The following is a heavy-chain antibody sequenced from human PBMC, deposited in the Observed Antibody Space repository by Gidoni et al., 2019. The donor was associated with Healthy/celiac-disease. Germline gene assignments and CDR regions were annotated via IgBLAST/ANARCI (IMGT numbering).Heavy chain of an antibody. CDR1: GFTFSSYS. CDR3: ARTGGGYDYIWGSYRYTEAFDI. Sequence: EVQLVESGGGLVKPGGSLRLSCAASGFTFSSYSMTWVRQAPGKGLGWVSSISSSRSYINYADSVKGRFTISRDNAKNSLYLQMNSLRAEDTAVYYCARTGGGYDYIWGSYRYTEAFDIWGQGTMVTVSS. V-gene: IGHV3-21*01. D-gene: IGHD3-16*02. CDR2: ISSSRSYI. J-gene: IGHJ3*02.